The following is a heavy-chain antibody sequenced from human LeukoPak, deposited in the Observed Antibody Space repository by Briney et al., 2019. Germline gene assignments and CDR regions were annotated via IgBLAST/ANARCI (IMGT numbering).Heavy chain of an antibody. J-gene: IGHJ4*02. D-gene: IGHD4-11*01. V-gene: IGHV4-39*01. CDR1: GYSISSSSYY. CDR3: ARTNDYSNYDFDY. Sequence: SETLSLTRVVPGYSISSSSYYWGWIRQPPGKGLEWIGSIYYSGSTYYNPSLKSRVTISVDTSKNQFSLKLSSVTAADTAVYYCARTNDYSNYDFDYWGQGTLVTVSS. CDR2: IYYSGST.